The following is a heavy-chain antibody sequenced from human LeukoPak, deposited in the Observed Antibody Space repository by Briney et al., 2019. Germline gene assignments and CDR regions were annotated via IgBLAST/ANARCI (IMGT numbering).Heavy chain of an antibody. Sequence: GGSLRLSCAASGFTFSSYSMNWVRQAPGKGLEWVSYISSSSSTIYYADSVKGRFTISRDNAKNSLYLQMNSLRAEDTAVYYCALERPNWPYYFGYWGQGTLVTVSS. CDR2: ISSSSSTI. J-gene: IGHJ4*02. D-gene: IGHD1-1*01. CDR3: ALERPNWPYYFGY. CDR1: GFTFSSYS. V-gene: IGHV3-48*01.